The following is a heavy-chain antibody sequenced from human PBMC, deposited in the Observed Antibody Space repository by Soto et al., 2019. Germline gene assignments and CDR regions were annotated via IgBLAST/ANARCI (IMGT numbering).Heavy chain of an antibody. CDR2: IWYDGSNK. D-gene: IGHD2-2*01. CDR1: GFTFSSYG. Sequence: TXGSLRLYCAASGFTFSSYGMHWVRQAPGKGLEWVAVIWYDGSNKYYADSVKGRFTISRDNSKNTLYLQMNSLRAEDTAVYYCARGKYRERMDVWGQGTTVTVSS. J-gene: IGHJ6*02. CDR3: ARGKYRERMDV. V-gene: IGHV3-33*01.